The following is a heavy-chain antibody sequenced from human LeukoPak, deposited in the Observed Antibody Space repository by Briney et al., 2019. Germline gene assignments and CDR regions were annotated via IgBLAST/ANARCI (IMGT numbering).Heavy chain of an antibody. CDR1: GFTFTSYA. D-gene: IGHD6-19*01. CDR2: VSASGSAT. J-gene: IGHJ4*02. V-gene: IGHV3-23*01. Sequence: PGRCLRLSCEASGFTFTSYAMHWVRQAPGKGLEWVSSVSASGSATFYTDSMNGRFTISRDNAKNTFFLQMKNLRPGDTALYYCAKGRDTSGRLNFDFWGQGTLVTVS. CDR3: AKGRDTSGRLNFDF.